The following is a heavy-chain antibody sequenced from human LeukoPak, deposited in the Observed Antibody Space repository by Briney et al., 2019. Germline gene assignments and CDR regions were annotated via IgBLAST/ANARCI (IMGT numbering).Heavy chain of an antibody. Sequence: GGSLRLSCAASGFTVSSNYMSWVRQAPGKGLEWVSVIYTGGSTYYADSVKGRFTISRDNSKNTLYLQMNSLRAEDTAVYYCAKDWAVAANSPTYYYYYMDVWGKGTTVTISS. D-gene: IGHD6-19*01. CDR2: IYTGGST. CDR3: AKDWAVAANSPTYYYYYMDV. J-gene: IGHJ6*03. CDR1: GFTVSSNY. V-gene: IGHV3-66*02.